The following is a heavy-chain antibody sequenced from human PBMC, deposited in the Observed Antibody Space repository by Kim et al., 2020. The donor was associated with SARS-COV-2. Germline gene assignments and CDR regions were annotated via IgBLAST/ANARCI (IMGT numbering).Heavy chain of an antibody. CDR2: IDIAGDT. D-gene: IGHD2-21*02. CDR3: ARARWPDCDAFDI. J-gene: IGHJ3*02. Sequence: GGSLRLSCAASGFTFSTYDMHWVRQATGKGLEWVSAIDIAGDTFYPDSVKGRFTISRENAKNSLYLQMNSLRGGDTAVYYCARARWPDCDAFDIWGQGT. CDR1: GFTFSTYD. V-gene: IGHV3-13*01.